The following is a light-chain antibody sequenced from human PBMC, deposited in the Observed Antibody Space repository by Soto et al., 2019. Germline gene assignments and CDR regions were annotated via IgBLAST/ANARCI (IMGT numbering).Light chain of an antibody. V-gene: IGKV1-39*01. CDR2: AAS. J-gene: IGKJ4*01. CDR3: QQSHSDPLT. CDR1: QFISTY. Sequence: DIQMTQSPSSLSASVGDSVSFTCRASQFISTYLNWYQQKPGKAPKLLIYAASSLQRGVPSRFSGSGAGTDFNLTISNLQPEDFATYFCQQSHSDPLTFGGGTKVEI.